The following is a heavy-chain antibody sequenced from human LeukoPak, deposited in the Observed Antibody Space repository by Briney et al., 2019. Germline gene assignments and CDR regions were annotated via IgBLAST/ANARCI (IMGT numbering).Heavy chain of an antibody. V-gene: IGHV4-38-2*02. J-gene: IGHJ4*02. CDR3: ARQARRGYFDY. CDR2: IYQTGST. CDR1: GYSISSDNY. Sequence: PSETLSLTCTVSGYSISSDNYWGWIRQPPGKGLEWIGNIYQTGSTYYNPSLTSRVTISIDTSKNQFSLKLSSVTAADTAVYYCARQARRGYFDYWGQGTLVTVSS.